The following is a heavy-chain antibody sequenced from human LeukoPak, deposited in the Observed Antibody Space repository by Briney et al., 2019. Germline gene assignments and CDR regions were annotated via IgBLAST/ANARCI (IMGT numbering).Heavy chain of an antibody. CDR2: ISAHNGNT. CDR3: ARDRIAAAGGDAFDI. D-gene: IGHD6-13*01. Sequence: GASVKVSCKASGYTFNSYGISWVRQAPGQGLEWMGWISAHNGNTNYEEKVQGRVTMTTDTSTSTAYMELRSLRSDDTAVYYCARDRIAAAGGDAFDIWGQGTMVTVSS. J-gene: IGHJ3*02. CDR1: GYTFNSYG. V-gene: IGHV1-18*01.